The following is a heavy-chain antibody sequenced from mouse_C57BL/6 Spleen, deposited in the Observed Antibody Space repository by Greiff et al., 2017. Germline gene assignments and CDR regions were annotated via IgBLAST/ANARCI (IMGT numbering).Heavy chain of an antibody. CDR3: AKASPYLEYYFDY. CDR2: ISYDGSN. CDR1: GYSITSGYY. V-gene: IGHV3-6*01. Sequence: DVQLQESGPGLVKPSQSLSLTCSVTGYSITSGYYWNWIRQFPGNKLEWMGYISYDGSNNYNPSLKNRISITRDTSKNQFFLNLNSVTTEDTATYYCAKASPYLEYYFDYWGQGTTLTVSS. J-gene: IGHJ2*01.